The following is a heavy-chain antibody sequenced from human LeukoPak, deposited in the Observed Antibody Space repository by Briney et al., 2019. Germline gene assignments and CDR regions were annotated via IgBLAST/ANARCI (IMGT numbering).Heavy chain of an antibody. CDR3: ARYISSDYPDC. J-gene: IGHJ4*02. D-gene: IGHD4-17*01. Sequence: GGSLRLSCAASGFTFSSNWMSWVRQAPGKGLEWVANINQDGREKYYVDSVKARFTISRDNARNSLYLQMNSLRAEDTAVYYCARYISSDYPDCRGQGTLVTVSS. CDR1: GFTFSSNW. CDR2: INQDGREK. V-gene: IGHV3-7*05.